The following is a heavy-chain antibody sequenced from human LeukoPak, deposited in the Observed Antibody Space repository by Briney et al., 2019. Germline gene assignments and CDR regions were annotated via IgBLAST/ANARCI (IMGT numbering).Heavy chain of an antibody. CDR1: GYTFTGYY. Sequence: ASVKVSCKASGYTFTGYYMHWVRQAPGQGLEWMGRINPNSGGTNYAQKFQGRVTMTRDPSISTAYMEVSSLGSDDTAVYYCARDLGRDGYNYYSWGQGTLVTVSS. CDR2: INPNSGGT. D-gene: IGHD5-24*01. J-gene: IGHJ4*02. V-gene: IGHV1-2*06. CDR3: ARDLGRDGYNYYS.